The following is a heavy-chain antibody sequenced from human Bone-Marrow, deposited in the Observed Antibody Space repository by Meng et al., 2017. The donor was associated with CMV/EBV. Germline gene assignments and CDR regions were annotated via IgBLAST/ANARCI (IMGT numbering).Heavy chain of an antibody. J-gene: IGHJ4*02. D-gene: IGHD2-15*01. CDR3: ARSSLPLGYCSGGGCYFDLDY. V-gene: IGHV4-39*07. CDR2: IYYSGST. CDR1: GGSISSSSYC. Sequence: SETLSLTCTVSGGSISSSSYCWGWIRQPPGKGLEWIGSIYYSGSTYYNPSLKSRVTISVDTSKNQFSLKLSSVTAADTAVYYCARSSLPLGYCSGGGCYFDLDYWGQGTLVTVSS.